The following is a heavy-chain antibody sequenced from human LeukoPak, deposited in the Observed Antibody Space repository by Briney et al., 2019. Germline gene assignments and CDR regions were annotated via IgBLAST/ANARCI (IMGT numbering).Heavy chain of an antibody. Sequence: SETLSLTCTVSGGPISSYYWSWIRQPPGKGLEWIGYVYYTGNTNYNPSLKSRVIISVDTSKNQFSLNLNSVTTADTAVYYCARDRLGMGDAFDLWGRGTMVTDSS. CDR2: VYYTGNT. V-gene: IGHV4-59*01. D-gene: IGHD3-9*01. CDR3: ARDRLGMGDAFDL. J-gene: IGHJ3*01. CDR1: GGPISSYY.